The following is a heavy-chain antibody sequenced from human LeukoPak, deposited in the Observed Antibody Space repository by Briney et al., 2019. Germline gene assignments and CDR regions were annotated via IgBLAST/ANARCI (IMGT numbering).Heavy chain of an antibody. CDR1: GFTFSSYS. Sequence: PGGSLRLSCAGSGFTFSSYSMNWVRQAPGKGLEWVSAISSSSSYIYYADSVKGRFPISRDNAKNSLYLQMNSLRAEDTAVYYCARRSSFDYWGQGTLVTVSS. V-gene: IGHV3-21*01. CDR2: ISSSSSYI. CDR3: ARRSSFDY. J-gene: IGHJ4*02.